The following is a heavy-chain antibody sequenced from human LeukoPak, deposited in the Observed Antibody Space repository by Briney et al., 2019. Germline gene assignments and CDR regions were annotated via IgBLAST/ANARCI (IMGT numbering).Heavy chain of an antibody. CDR3: ASMNLARHSGWNF. V-gene: IGHV3-7*01. D-gene: IGHD6-19*01. Sequence: GGSLRLSCAASGFTFSNYWMSWVRQTPGKGLEWVANINQDGGEKYCVDSVKGRFTISRDNAKTSLYLQMNSLRAEDTAVYYCASMNLARHSGWNFWGQGTLVTVSS. CDR2: INQDGGEK. J-gene: IGHJ4*02. CDR1: GFTFSNYW.